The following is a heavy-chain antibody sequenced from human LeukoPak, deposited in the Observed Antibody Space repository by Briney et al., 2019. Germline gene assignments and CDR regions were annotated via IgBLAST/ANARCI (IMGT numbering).Heavy chain of an antibody. CDR1: GGSISSSSYY. CDR2: IYYSGST. D-gene: IGHD2-2*01. J-gene: IGHJ4*02. CDR3: ARDVESAAMEMTFDY. V-gene: IGHV4-39*07. Sequence: PSETLSLTCTVSGGSISSSSYYWGWIRQPPGKGLEWIGSIYYSGSTYYNPSLKSRVTISVDTSKNQFSLKLSSVTAADTAVYYCARDVESAAMEMTFDYWGQGTLVIVSS.